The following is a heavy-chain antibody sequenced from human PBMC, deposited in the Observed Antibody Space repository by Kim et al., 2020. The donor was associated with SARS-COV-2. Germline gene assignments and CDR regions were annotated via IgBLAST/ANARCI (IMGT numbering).Heavy chain of an antibody. J-gene: IGHJ4*02. CDR3: AKPSIAAAGQFDY. CDR2: ISYDGSNK. CDR1: GFTFSSYG. V-gene: IGHV3-30*18. D-gene: IGHD6-13*01. Sequence: GGSLRLSCAASGFTFSSYGMHWVRQAPGKGLEWVAVISYDGSNKYYADSVKGRFTISRDNSKNTLYLQMNSLRAEDTAVYYCAKPSIAAAGQFDYWGQGTLVTVSS.